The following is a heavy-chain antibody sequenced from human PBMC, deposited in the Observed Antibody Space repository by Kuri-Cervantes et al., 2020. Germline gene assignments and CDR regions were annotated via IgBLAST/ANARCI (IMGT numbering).Heavy chain of an antibody. Sequence: GGSLRLSCAASGFTFSDYYMSWIRQAPGKGLKWVSYISSSGSTIYYADSAKGRFTISRDNAKNSLYLQMNSLRAEDTAVYYCARDRYYCSSTSCQYYYYYYGMDVWGQGTTVTVSS. J-gene: IGHJ6*02. CDR3: ARDRYYCSSTSCQYYYYYYGMDV. D-gene: IGHD2-2*01. V-gene: IGHV3-11*04. CDR1: GFTFSDYY. CDR2: ISSSGSTI.